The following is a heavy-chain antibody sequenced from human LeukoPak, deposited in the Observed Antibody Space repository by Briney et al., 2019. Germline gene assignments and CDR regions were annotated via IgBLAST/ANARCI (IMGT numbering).Heavy chain of an antibody. CDR1: GDSVSSISVA. CDR3: ALARSEYHYGMDV. J-gene: IGHJ6*02. CDR2: TYYRSKWYN. V-gene: IGHV6-1*01. Sequence: PSQTLSLTCAISGDSVSSISVAWNWIRQSPSRGLEWLGRTYYRSKWYNEYAVSVKGRININPDPSKNQFSLQLNSVTPEDTAVYYCALARSEYHYGMDVWGQGTTVIVSS.